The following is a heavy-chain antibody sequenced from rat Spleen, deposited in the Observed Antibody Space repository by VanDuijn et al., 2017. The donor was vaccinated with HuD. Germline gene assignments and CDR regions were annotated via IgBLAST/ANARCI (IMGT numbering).Heavy chain of an antibody. CDR3: TRGANYAFDY. CDR1: GFTFSNYG. V-gene: IGHV5-25*01. CDR2: ISTGGGNT. J-gene: IGHJ2*01. D-gene: IGHD1-10*01. Sequence: EVQLVESGGGLVQPGRSMKLSCAASGFTFSNYGMAWVRQAPTKGLEWVASISTGGGNTYYRDSVKGRFTVSRDNAESTLYLQMSTLRSEDTATYYCTRGANYAFDYWGQGVMVTVSS.